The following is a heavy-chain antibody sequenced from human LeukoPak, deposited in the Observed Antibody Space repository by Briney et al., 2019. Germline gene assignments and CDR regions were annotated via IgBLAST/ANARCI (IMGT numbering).Heavy chain of an antibody. D-gene: IGHD3-22*01. CDR3: ARANYFENWFDP. CDR1: GASIISGNSY. Sequence: PSETLSLTCTVSGASIISGNSYWSWIRQPPGKGLEWIGYIYYSGSIYYNPSLKGRVSISVDTSKNQFSLKLSSVTAADTAVYSCARANYFENWFDPWGQGTLVTVSS. CDR2: IYYSGSI. J-gene: IGHJ5*02. V-gene: IGHV4-30-4*01.